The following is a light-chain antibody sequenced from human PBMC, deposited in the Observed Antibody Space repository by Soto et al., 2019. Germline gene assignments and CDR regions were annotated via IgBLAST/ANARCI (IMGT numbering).Light chain of an antibody. CDR3: QQYSDIPIT. J-gene: IGKJ3*01. CDR2: WAS. V-gene: IGKV4-1*01. Sequence: DIVMTQSPDSLAVSLGERATINCKSSQSFLYSSNNKNYLAWFQQKPGQPPNLLIYWASIRESGVPDQFSGSGSGADFTLTIMRLPAEDVVVYCGQQYSDIPITFGPGTKVDIK. CDR1: QSFLYSSNNKNY.